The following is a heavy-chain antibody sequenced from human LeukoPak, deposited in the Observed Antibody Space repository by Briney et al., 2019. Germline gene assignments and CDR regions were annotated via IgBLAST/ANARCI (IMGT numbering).Heavy chain of an antibody. D-gene: IGHD2-15*01. CDR3: ARDSRADY. CDR1: GGSFSGYY. V-gene: IGHV4-34*01. J-gene: IGHJ4*02. Sequence: SETLSLTCAVYGGSFSGYYWSWIRQPPGKGLEWIGEINHSGSTNYNPSLKSRVTISVDTSKNQFSLKLSSVTAADTAVYYCARDSRADYWGQGTLVTVSS. CDR2: INHSGST.